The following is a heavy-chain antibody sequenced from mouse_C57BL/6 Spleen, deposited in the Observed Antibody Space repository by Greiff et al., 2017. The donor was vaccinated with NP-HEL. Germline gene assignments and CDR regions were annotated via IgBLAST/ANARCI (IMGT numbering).Heavy chain of an antibody. D-gene: IGHD2-1*01. J-gene: IGHJ2*01. V-gene: IGHV1-62-2*01. Sequence: QVHVKQSGAELAKPGASVKLSCKASGYTFTEYTIHWVKQRSGQGLEWIGWFYPGSGSIKYNEKFKDKATLTADKSSSTVYMELSRLTSEDSAVYFCARHERDGNYVDYWGQGTTLTVSS. CDR1: GYTFTEYT. CDR3: ARHERDGNYVDY. CDR2: FYPGSGSI.